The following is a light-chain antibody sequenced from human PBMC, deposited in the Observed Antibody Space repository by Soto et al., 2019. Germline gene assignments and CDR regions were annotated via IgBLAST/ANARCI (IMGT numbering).Light chain of an antibody. Sequence: QSALTQPPSASGTPGQRVTISCSGSGSSIGTNTVNWYRQLPGTTPKLLSDGDNQRPSGVPDRFSGSKSGTSASLAISGLQSEDEAEYYCAAWDGSLNNVLFGGGTKVTVL. CDR1: GSSIGTNT. CDR3: AAWDGSLNNVL. CDR2: GDN. J-gene: IGLJ2*01. V-gene: IGLV1-44*01.